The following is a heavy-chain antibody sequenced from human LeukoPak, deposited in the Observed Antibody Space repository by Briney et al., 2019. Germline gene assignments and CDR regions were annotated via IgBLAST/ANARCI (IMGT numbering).Heavy chain of an antibody. CDR3: ASRERSGSYQRYAFDI. D-gene: IGHD1-26*01. V-gene: IGHV1-69*05. Sequence: ASVKVSCKASGGTFSSYAISWVRRAPGQGLEWMGRIIPIFGTANYAQKFQGRVTITTDESTSTAYMELSSLRSEDTAVYYCASRERSGSYQRYAFDIWGQGTMVTVSS. CDR1: GGTFSSYA. J-gene: IGHJ3*02. CDR2: IIPIFGTA.